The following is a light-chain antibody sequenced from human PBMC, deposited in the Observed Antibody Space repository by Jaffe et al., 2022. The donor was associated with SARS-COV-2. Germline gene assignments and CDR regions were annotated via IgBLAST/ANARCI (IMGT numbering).Light chain of an antibody. CDR3: QQYGDTQWT. CDR2: GPS. J-gene: IGKJ1*01. CDR1: QSVSSNY. V-gene: IGKV3-20*01. Sequence: EVVLTQSPGTLSLSPGERATLSCRASQSVSSNYLAWYQQKPGQAPRLLTYGPSNRATGIPDRFSGSGSGTEFTLTISRLAPEDCAVYYCQQYGDTQWTFGQGTKVEIK.